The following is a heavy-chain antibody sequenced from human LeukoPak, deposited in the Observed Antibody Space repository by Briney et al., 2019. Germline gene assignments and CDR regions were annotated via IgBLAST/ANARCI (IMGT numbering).Heavy chain of an antibody. J-gene: IGHJ3*02. D-gene: IGHD1-14*01. Sequence: SETLSLTCTVSGGSISSSSYYWGWIRQPPGKGLEWIGSIYYSGSTYYNPSLRSRVTISVDTSKNQFSLKLSSVTAADTAVYYCARREPAVWDAFDIWGRGTMVTVSS. V-gene: IGHV4-39*07. CDR1: GGSISSSSYY. CDR3: ARREPAVWDAFDI. CDR2: IYYSGST.